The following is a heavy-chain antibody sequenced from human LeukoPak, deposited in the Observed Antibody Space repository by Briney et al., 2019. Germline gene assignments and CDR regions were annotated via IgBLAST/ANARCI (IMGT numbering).Heavy chain of an antibody. D-gene: IGHD6-19*01. Sequence: SETLSLTCTVSGGSVSTYYWSWIRQSPGKGLEWIADISASGGTNYNPSLESRVTVSIDSSKNQFSLKLSSVTAADTAVFYCARSPHNSAWYEKWFDPWGQGTLVTVSS. V-gene: IGHV4-4*08. CDR1: GGSVSTYY. J-gene: IGHJ5*02. CDR3: ARSPHNSAWYEKWFDP. CDR2: ISASGGT.